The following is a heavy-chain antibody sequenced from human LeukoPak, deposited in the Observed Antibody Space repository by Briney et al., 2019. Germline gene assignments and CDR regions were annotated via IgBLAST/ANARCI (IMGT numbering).Heavy chain of an antibody. Sequence: SETLSLTCTVSGGSISSYYWSWIRQPAGKGLEWIGRIYTSGSTNYNPSLKSRVTMPVDTSKNQFSLKLSSVTAADTAVYYCARGGRSGWYFDYWGQGTLVTVSS. CDR1: GGSISSYY. CDR3: ARGGRSGWYFDY. J-gene: IGHJ4*02. V-gene: IGHV4-4*07. CDR2: IYTSGST. D-gene: IGHD6-19*01.